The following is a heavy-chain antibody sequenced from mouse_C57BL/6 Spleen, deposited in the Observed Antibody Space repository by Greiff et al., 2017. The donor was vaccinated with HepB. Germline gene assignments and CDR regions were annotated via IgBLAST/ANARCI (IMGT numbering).Heavy chain of an antibody. CDR3: ARRVYGSNYAMDY. Sequence: QVQLQQPGAELVRPGSSVKLSCKASGYTFTSYWMHWVKQRPIQGLEWIGNIDPSDSETHYNQKFKDKATLTVDKSSSTAYMQLSSLTSEDSAVYYCARRVYGSNYAMDYWGQGTSVTVSS. J-gene: IGHJ4*01. CDR1: GYTFTSYW. CDR2: IDPSDSET. D-gene: IGHD1-1*01. V-gene: IGHV1-52*01.